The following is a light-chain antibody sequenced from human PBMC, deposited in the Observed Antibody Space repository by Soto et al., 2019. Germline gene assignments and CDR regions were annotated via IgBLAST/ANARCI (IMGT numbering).Light chain of an antibody. CDR1: SSDVGAYDY. Sequence: QSALTQPPSASGSPGQSVTISCTGSSSDVGAYDYVSWYQQHPGTAPKLIISEVTKRPSGVPDRFSGSKSGNTASLTVSGLQAEDEADYHCSSFAGNFWLFGGGTKVTVL. CDR3: SSFAGNFWL. V-gene: IGLV2-8*01. CDR2: EVT. J-gene: IGLJ3*02.